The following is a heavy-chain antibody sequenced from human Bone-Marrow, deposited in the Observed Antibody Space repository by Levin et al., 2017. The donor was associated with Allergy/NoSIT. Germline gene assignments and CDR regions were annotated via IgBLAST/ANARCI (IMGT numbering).Heavy chain of an antibody. D-gene: IGHD5-18*01. J-gene: IGHJ5*01. V-gene: IGHV5-51*01. CDR2: IYPGDSDT. CDR1: GYSFITYW. CDR3: ARGGNIYGRYHFDS. Sequence: GESLKISCQTSGYSFITYWIAWVRQMPEKGLEWMGTIYPGDSDTKYSPSFQGQITISADKSITTAYLQWSSLKASDTAMYYCARGGNIYGRYHFDSWGQGALVTVSS.